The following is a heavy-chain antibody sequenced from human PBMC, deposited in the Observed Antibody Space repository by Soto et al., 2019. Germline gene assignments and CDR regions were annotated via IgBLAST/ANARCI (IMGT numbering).Heavy chain of an antibody. Sequence: QVQLVESGGGVVQPGRSLRLSCAASGFTFSSFGMHWVRRAPGKGLEWVAAISNDGNHKYYADSVKGRFTISRDNSIITLYLQMNSLTTDDTAVYHCAQGSYSRDQPLDYWGQGALVTVSS. CDR3: AQGSYSRDQPLDY. CDR1: GFTFSSFG. D-gene: IGHD3-10*01. J-gene: IGHJ4*02. CDR2: ISNDGNHK. V-gene: IGHV3-30*18.